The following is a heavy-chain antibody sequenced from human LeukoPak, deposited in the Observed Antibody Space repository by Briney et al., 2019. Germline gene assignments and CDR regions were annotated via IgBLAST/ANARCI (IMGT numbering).Heavy chain of an antibody. CDR1: GGTFSSYA. V-gene: IGHV1-69*01. CDR2: IIPIFGTA. D-gene: IGHD6-13*01. Sequence: SVKVSCTASGGTFSSYAISWVRQAPGQGLEWMGGIIPIFGTANYAQKFQGRVTITADESTSTAYMELSSLRSEDTAVYYCARGSFWSSSWYDYYYGMDVWGQGTTVTVSS. CDR3: ARGSFWSSSWYDYYYGMDV. J-gene: IGHJ6*02.